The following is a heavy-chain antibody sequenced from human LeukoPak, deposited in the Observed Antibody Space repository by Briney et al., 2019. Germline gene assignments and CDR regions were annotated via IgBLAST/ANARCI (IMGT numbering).Heavy chain of an antibody. D-gene: IGHD5-18*01. J-gene: IGHJ4*02. CDR2: IYYSGST. Sequence: SETLSLTCTVSGGSISSYYWSWIRQPPGKGLEWIGYIYYSGSTNYNPSLKSRVTISVDTSKNQFPLNLSSVTAADTAMYYCARHGGYSSIFDYWGQGTLVTVSS. CDR3: ARHGGYSSIFDY. CDR1: GGSISSYY. V-gene: IGHV4-59*08.